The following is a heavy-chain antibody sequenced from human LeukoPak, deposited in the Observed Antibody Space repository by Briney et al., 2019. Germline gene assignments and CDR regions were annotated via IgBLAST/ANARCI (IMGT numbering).Heavy chain of an antibody. CDR3: ARRGYDSGSDY. CDR2: INHGGTT. CDR1: GGSFSGYY. V-gene: IGHV4-34*01. D-gene: IGHD3-10*01. Sequence: PSETLSLTCAVYGGSFSGYYWSWIRQPPGKGLEWIGEINHGGTTNYNPSLKSRVTISVDTSKNQFSLKVSSVTAADTAVYYCARRGYDSGSDYWGQGTLVTVSS. J-gene: IGHJ4*02.